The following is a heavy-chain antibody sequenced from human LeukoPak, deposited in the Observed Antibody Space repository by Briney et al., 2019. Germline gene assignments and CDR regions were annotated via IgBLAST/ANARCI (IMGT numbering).Heavy chain of an antibody. Sequence: GRSLRLSCAASGFTFSSHGMHWVRQAPGKGLEWVAVISYDGSNKYYADSVKGRFTISRDNSKNTLYLQMNSLRAEDTAVYYCAKDFPRPGGYSVYGGYYYYGMDVWGQGTTVTVSS. CDR3: AKDFPRPGGYSVYGGYYYYGMDV. V-gene: IGHV3-30*18. D-gene: IGHD5/OR15-5a*01. CDR1: GFTFSSHG. CDR2: ISYDGSNK. J-gene: IGHJ6*02.